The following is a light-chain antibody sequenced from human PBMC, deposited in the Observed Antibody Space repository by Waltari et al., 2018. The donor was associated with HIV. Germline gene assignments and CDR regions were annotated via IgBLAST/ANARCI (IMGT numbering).Light chain of an antibody. CDR1: SSNIGSNY. J-gene: IGLJ3*02. CDR2: RNN. Sequence: QSVLTQPPSASGTPGPRVTMSCSGSSSNIGSNYVYWYRQLPGTAPKLLIYRNNQRPSGVPDRFSGSKSGTSASLAISGLRSEDEADYYCTAWDASLSVWVFGGGTKLTVL. CDR3: TAWDASLSVWV. V-gene: IGLV1-47*01.